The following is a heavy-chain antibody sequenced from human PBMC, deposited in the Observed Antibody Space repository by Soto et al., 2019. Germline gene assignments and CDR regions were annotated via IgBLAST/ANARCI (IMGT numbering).Heavy chain of an antibody. V-gene: IGHV3-15*01. D-gene: IGHD2-2*01. J-gene: IGHJ4*02. CDR1: GFTFNNAW. Sequence: EVQLVESGGDLVKPGGSLRLSCAASGFTFNNAWVSWVRQAPGKGLEWVGRIKSKTDGGATDYAAPVKGRFSISRDDSKNTLYLQMNSLKTEDAAVYYCATDCSSASCLGWYYLDYWGQGTLVTVSS. CDR2: IKSKTDGGAT. CDR3: ATDCSSASCLGWYYLDY.